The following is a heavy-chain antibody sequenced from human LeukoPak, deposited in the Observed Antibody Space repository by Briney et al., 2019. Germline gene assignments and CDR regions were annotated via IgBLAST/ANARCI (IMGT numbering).Heavy chain of an antibody. J-gene: IGHJ4*02. CDR3: ARGVYYDSSGYPADY. V-gene: IGHV4-59*01. CDR1: GGSISSYY. CDR2: IYYSGST. D-gene: IGHD3-22*01. Sequence: SETLSLTCTVSGGSISSYYWSWIRQPPGKGLEWIGYIYYSGSTNYNPSLKSRVTISVDTSKNQFSLKLSSVTAADTAVYYCARGVYYDSSGYPADYWGQGTLVTVSS.